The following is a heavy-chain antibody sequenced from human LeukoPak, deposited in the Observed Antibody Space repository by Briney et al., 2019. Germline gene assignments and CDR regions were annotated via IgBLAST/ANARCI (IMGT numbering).Heavy chain of an antibody. D-gene: IGHD4-17*01. CDR2: ISAYNGNT. Sequence: GASVKVSCKASGYTFTSYCISWVRQAPGQGLEWMGWISAYNGNTNYAQKLQGRVTMTTDTSTSTAYMELRSLRSDDTAVYYCARVAGVTTVNWFDPWGQGTLVTVSS. J-gene: IGHJ5*02. V-gene: IGHV1-18*01. CDR1: GYTFTSYC. CDR3: ARVAGVTTVNWFDP.